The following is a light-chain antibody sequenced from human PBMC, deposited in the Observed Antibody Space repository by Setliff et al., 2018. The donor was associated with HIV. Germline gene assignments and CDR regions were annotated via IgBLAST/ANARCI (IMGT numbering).Light chain of an antibody. CDR2: KVS. Sequence: QSALTQPPSASGSLGQSVTISCTGTSRDVGRYDYVSWYQQHPGKPPKLIIYKVSDRPSGVPARFSGSKSGNTASLTVSGLQPGDEAVYVCCSTGGGNTYVFGSGTKVTV. J-gene: IGLJ1*01. V-gene: IGLV2-8*01. CDR1: SRDVGRYDY. CDR3: CSTGGGNTYV.